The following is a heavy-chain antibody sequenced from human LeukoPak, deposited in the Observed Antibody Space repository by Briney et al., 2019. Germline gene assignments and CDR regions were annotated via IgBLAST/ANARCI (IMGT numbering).Heavy chain of an antibody. CDR1: GFTFTNYD. CDR3: VRGGSGWYYFDY. V-gene: IGHV3-13*04. CDR2: IGIAGDT. J-gene: IGHJ4*02. Sequence: GGSLRLSCAASGFTFTNYDMHWVRQVTGKGLEWVSAIGIAGDTYYPGSVRGRFTISRENAKNSSYLQMNCLRDGDTAVYYCVRGGSGWYYFDYWGQGTLVTVSS. D-gene: IGHD6-19*01.